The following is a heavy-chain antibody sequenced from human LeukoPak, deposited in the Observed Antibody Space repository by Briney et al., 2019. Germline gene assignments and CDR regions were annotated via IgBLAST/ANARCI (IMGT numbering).Heavy chain of an antibody. V-gene: IGHV3-53*01. CDR1: GLIVSNSY. CDR2: IYYNGNT. Sequence: PGGALRLSCAASGLIVSNSYMNWVRQAPGKGLGWVSVIYYNGNTFYADSVMGRFTISRDNSKNTLYLQMNSLRAEDTAVYYCARDPNGNLHFDYWGQGTLVTVSS. CDR3: ARDPNGNLHFDY. J-gene: IGHJ4*02. D-gene: IGHD2-8*01.